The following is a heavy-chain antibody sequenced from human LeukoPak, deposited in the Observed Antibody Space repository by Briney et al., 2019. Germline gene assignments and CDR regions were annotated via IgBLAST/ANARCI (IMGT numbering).Heavy chain of an antibody. CDR1: GYTFTDYY. CDR2: INPNSGGT. Sequence: ASVKVSCKASGYTFTDYYMHWVRQAPGQGLEWMGWINPNSGGTNYAQKFQGRVTMTRDTSISTAYMELNRLRSDDTAVYYCARGVLLQGRGAFDIWGQGAMVTVSS. D-gene: IGHD1-26*01. J-gene: IGHJ3*02. CDR3: ARGVLLQGRGAFDI. V-gene: IGHV1-2*02.